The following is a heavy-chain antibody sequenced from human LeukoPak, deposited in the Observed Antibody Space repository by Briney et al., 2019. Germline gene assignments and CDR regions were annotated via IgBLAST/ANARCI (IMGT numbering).Heavy chain of an antibody. CDR3: AKDLLEYQLPRYYFDY. Sequence: GGSLRLSCAASGFAFSNYWMTWVRQTPGKGLEWVSAISGSGGSTYYADSVKGRFTISRDNSKNTLYLQMNSLRAEDTAVYYCAKDLLEYQLPRYYFDYWGQGTLVTVSS. V-gene: IGHV3-23*01. CDR1: GFAFSNYW. J-gene: IGHJ4*02. D-gene: IGHD2-2*01. CDR2: ISGSGGST.